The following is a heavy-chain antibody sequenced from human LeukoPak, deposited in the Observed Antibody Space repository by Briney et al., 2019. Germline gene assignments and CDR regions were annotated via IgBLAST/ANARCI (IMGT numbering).Heavy chain of an antibody. D-gene: IGHD1-14*01. V-gene: IGHV3-30*04. CDR3: ARSPGFPFGYMDV. CDR2: ISYDASND. J-gene: IGHJ6*03. CDR1: GFTFSDYP. Sequence: PGGSLRLSCAASGFTFSDYPMYWVRQAPGKGLEWVAVISYDASNDFYRDSVRGRFTISRDNARNTVCLQMDTLKPEDTAVYYCARSPGFPFGYMDVWGKGTMVIVSS.